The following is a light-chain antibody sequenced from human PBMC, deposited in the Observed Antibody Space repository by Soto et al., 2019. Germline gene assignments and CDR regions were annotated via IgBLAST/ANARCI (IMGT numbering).Light chain of an antibody. Sequence: QSVLTQPPSVSAAPGQTVTISCSGSSSNIGNNYVFWYQQLPGTAPKLLIYDNDKRPSGIPDRFSGSKSGTSATLGITGLQTGDEADCYCATWDSSLSAGVFGGGTKLTVL. CDR3: ATWDSSLSAGV. J-gene: IGLJ2*01. V-gene: IGLV1-51*01. CDR2: DND. CDR1: SSNIGNNY.